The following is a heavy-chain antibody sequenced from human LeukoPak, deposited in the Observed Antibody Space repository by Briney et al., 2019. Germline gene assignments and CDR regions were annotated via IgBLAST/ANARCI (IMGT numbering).Heavy chain of an antibody. CDR3: ASRPGGSTWYGVFDY. CDR1: GASMSNHF. V-gene: IGHV4-59*11. Sequence: SETLSLTCTVSGASMSNHFWSWIRQPPGKGLEWIGYIYGSDTTNYNPSLKSRVTMSVDTPENQFSLKLSSVTAADTALYYCASRPGGSTWYGVFDYWSRGTLVTVSS. D-gene: IGHD6-13*01. J-gene: IGHJ4*02. CDR2: IYGSDTT.